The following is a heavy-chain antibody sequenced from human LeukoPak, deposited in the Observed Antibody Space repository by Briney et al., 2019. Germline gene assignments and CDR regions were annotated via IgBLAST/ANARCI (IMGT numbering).Heavy chain of an antibody. CDR1: GFIFSHYG. Sequence: KPGGSLRLSCAASGFIFSHYGMHWVRQAPGKGLEWVAVIWHDGSSKYYADSVKGRFTISRDNSENTVYLQMNSLRAEDTAVYYCAKDAQRGFDYSNSLEYWGQGDLVTVSS. J-gene: IGHJ4*02. D-gene: IGHD4-11*01. CDR3: AKDAQRGFDYSNSLEY. CDR2: IWHDGSSK. V-gene: IGHV3-33*06.